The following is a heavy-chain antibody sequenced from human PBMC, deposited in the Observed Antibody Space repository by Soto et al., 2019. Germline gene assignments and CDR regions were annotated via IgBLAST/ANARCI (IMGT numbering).Heavy chain of an antibody. V-gene: IGHV1-69*01. CDR2: IIPIFGTA. J-gene: IGHJ6*02. D-gene: IGHD2-2*01. CDR3: ATPSRYHYSSYVIDF. CDR1: GGTFSSYA. Sequence: QVQLVQSGAEVKKPGSSVKVSCKASGGTFSSYAISWVRQAPGQGLEWMGGIIPIFGTANYAQKFQGRVTMTAYESTSTAYMELSSLRSEDTALYYGATPSRYHYSSYVIDFWVQWPTVTVSS.